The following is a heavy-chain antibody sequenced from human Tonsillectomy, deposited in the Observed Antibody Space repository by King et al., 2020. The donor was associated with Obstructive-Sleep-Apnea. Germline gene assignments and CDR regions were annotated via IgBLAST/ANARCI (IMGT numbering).Heavy chain of an antibody. D-gene: IGHD6-19*01. CDR3: ARPKAVAGSNEPFDI. CDR2: IDAGNGNT. Sequence: QLVQSGAEVKKPGASVKVSCKASGYTFTHYAIHWVRQAPGQSLEWMGWIDAGNGNTKYSPSFQARVTITRDTSATTTYLELNSLTSEDTAVYYCARPKAVAGSNEPFDIWGQGTMVAVSS. V-gene: IGHV1-3*01. J-gene: IGHJ3*02. CDR1: GYTFTHYA.